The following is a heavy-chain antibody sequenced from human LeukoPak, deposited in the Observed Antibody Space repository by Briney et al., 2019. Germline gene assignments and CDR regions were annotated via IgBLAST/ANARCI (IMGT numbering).Heavy chain of an antibody. CDR3: ARDARPFGRGPSDY. CDR2: ISYDGSNK. CDR1: GFTFSSYA. D-gene: IGHD3-10*01. J-gene: IGHJ4*02. Sequence: GGSLRLSCAASGFTFSSYAMHWVRQAPGKGLEWVAVISYDGSNKYYADSVKGRFTISRDISKNTLYLQMNSLRAEDTAVYYCARDARPFGRGPSDYWGQGTLVTVSS. V-gene: IGHV3-30*04.